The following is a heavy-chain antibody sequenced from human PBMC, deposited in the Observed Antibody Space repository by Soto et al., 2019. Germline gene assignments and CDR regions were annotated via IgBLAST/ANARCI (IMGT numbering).Heavy chain of an antibody. V-gene: IGHV4-59*01. J-gene: IGHJ4*01. CDR1: GGSISSYS. CDR3: ARLILTPYYIRDY. CDR2: IYYTGST. Sequence: SETLSLTCTVSGGSISSYSWSWIRLSPGKGLEWIGYIYYTGSTSYNPSLKTRVAISVDTSKDQFSLKLTSVTAADTAVYFCARLILTPYYIRDYWGHGTHVTVSS. D-gene: IGHD3-9*01.